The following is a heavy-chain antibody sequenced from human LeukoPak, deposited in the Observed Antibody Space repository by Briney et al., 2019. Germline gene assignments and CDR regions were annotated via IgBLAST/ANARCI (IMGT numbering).Heavy chain of an antibody. V-gene: IGHV4-59*12. D-gene: IGHD1-26*01. Sequence: SETLSLTCTVSGGSISSYYWSWIRQPPGKGLEWIGYIYYSGSTNYNPSLKSRVTISVDTSKNQFSLKLSSVTAADTAVYYCARGGSSVQDFDYWGQGTLVTVSS. CDR1: GGSISSYY. J-gene: IGHJ4*02. CDR3: ARGGSSVQDFDY. CDR2: IYYSGST.